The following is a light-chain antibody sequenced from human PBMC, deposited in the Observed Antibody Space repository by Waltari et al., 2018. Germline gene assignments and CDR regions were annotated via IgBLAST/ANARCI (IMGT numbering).Light chain of an antibody. CDR1: GLPTKL. Sequence: SFDLTQPPSVSVSPGQAASVTCSGDGLPTKLAYWSQKKSGQAPVLIIYDDNKRPPGIPERFSASSSGTMATLTISGAQVEDEADYFCYTEDSTWGAFGGGTKLTVL. CDR2: DDN. J-gene: IGLJ2*01. CDR3: YTEDSTWGA. V-gene: IGLV3-10*01.